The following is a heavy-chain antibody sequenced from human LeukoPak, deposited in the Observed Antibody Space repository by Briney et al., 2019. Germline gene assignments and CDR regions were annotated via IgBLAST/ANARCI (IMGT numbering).Heavy chain of an antibody. Sequence: PSETLSLTCAVYGGSFSGYYWSWIRQPPGKGLEWIGEINHSGSTSYNPSLKSRVTISVDTSKNQFSLKLSSVTAADTAVYYCARVRGYDSSGYYYGYWFDPWGQGTLVTVSS. CDR3: ARVRGYDSSGYYYGYWFDP. CDR1: GGSFSGYY. D-gene: IGHD3-22*01. V-gene: IGHV4-34*01. J-gene: IGHJ5*02. CDR2: INHSGST.